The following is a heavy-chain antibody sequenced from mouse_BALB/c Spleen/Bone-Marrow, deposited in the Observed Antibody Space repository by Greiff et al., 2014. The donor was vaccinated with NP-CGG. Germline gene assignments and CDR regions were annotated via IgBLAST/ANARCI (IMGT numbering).Heavy chain of an antibody. CDR1: GFNIKDTY. J-gene: IGHJ2*01. V-gene: IGHV14-3*02. CDR2: IDPANGNT. Sequence: EVQLQQSGAELVKPGASVKLSCTASGFNIKDTYMHWVKQRPEQGLEWIGRIDPANGNTKYDPKFQGKATITADTSSNTASLQLISLTSDDAAVYYCASYVYGYYFDYWGQGTTLPVSS. CDR3: ASYVYGYYFDY. D-gene: IGHD2-2*01.